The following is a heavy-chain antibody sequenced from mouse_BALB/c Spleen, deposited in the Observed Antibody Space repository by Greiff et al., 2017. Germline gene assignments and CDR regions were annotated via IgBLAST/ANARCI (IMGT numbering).Heavy chain of an antibody. J-gene: IGHJ4*01. CDR1: GYTFTSYW. Sequence: QVQLQQSGAELVKPGASVKLSCKASGYTFTSYWMHWVKQRPGQGLEWIGEIDPSDSYTNYNQKFKGKATLTVDKSSSTAYMQLSSLTSEDSAVYYCARSVDYWGQGTSVTVSS. CDR2: IDPSDSYT. CDR3: ARSVDY. V-gene: IGHV1-69*02.